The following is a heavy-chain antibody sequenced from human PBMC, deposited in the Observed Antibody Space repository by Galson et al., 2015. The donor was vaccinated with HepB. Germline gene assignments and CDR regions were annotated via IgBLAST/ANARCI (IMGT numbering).Heavy chain of an antibody. Sequence: SLRLSCAASGFTFSSYGMHWVRQAPGKGLEWVAVISYDGSNKYYADSVKGRFTISRDNSKNTLYLQMNSLRAEDTAVYYCAKGVGWSNPDAFDIWGQGTMVTVSS. CDR1: GFTFSSYG. V-gene: IGHV3-30*18. CDR2: ISYDGSNK. J-gene: IGHJ3*02. D-gene: IGHD3-3*01. CDR3: AKGVGWSNPDAFDI.